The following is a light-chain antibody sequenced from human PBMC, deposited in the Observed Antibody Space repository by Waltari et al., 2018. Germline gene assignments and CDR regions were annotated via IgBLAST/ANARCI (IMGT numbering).Light chain of an antibody. Sequence: QAVVTQEPSLTVSPGGTVTLTCGSNTGAVTSGHFPYWFQQTPGQAPVTLIYDASNRHSWTPARFSGSLLGGKAALTLSGAQPEDEADYYCLLSFSGADVVFGGGTKLTVL. V-gene: IGLV7-46*01. J-gene: IGLJ2*01. CDR3: LLSFSGADVV. CDR1: TGAVTSGHF. CDR2: DAS.